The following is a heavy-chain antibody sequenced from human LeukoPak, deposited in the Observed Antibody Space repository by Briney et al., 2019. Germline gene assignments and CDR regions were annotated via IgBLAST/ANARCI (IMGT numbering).Heavy chain of an antibody. CDR1: GYTFTGYY. J-gene: IGHJ5*02. CDR2: INPNSGGT. V-gene: IGHV1-2*04. CDR3: AREATYIAASGFDP. Sequence: ASVKVSCKASGYTFTGYYMHWVRQAPGQGLEWMGWINPNSGGTNYAQKFQGWVTMTRDTSISTAYMELSRLRSDDTAVYYCAREATYIAASGFDPWGQGTLVTVSS. D-gene: IGHD6-13*01.